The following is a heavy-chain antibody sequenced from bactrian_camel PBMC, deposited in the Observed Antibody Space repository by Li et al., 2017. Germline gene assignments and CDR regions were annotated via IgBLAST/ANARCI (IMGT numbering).Heavy chain of an antibody. J-gene: IGHJ4*01. CDR2: MDSAGLT. Sequence: QVQLVESGGGSVQAGGSLRLSCRTSGYLPSGYAPIYYCMGWFRQAPGRQREVVAVMDSAGLTSVAASVTDRFTVSKDSAKNTVYLQMNSLKPEDTAMYYCAADIFPCHTPATLTRISAEYWGQGTQVTVS. D-gene: IGHD4*01. CDR1: GYLPSGYAPIYYC. V-gene: IGHV3S53*01. CDR3: AADIFPCHTPATLTRISAEY.